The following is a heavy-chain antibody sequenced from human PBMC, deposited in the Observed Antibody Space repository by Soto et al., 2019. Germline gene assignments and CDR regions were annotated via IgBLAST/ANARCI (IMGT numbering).Heavy chain of an antibody. CDR1: GFTFSSYW. J-gene: IGHJ5*02. V-gene: IGHV3-74*01. CDR3: ARGLTPGSTMTIDP. CDR2: ISNDGRST. Sequence: GGSLRLSCAASGFTFSSYWRHWVRQAPGEGLVWVSRISNDGRSTYYADSVKGRFTISRDNAKNTLFLQMSSLRAEDKAMYYCARGLTPGSTMTIDPWGQGTLVTVSS. D-gene: IGHD4-17*01.